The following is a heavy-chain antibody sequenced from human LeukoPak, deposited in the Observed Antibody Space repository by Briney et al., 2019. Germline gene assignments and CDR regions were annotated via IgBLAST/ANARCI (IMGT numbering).Heavy chain of an antibody. D-gene: IGHD6-19*01. J-gene: IGHJ5*02. CDR2: IIPIFGTA. V-gene: IGHV1-69*01. CDR1: GGTFSSYA. CDR3: ASHLRAKNITMAGKNRVDP. Sequence: SVRVSCKASGGTFSSYAISWVRQAPGQGLEWMGGIIPIFGTANYAQKLQGRVTITADESTSTAYMELSSLRSEDTAVYYCASHLRAKNITMAGKNRVDPRGQGTLVTVSS.